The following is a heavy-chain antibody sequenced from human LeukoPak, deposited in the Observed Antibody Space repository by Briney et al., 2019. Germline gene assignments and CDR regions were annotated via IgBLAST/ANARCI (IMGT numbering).Heavy chain of an antibody. D-gene: IGHD2-15*01. CDR1: GYTFTSYG. CDR2: IIPIFGTA. Sequence: SVKVYCKASGYTFTSYGISWVRQAPGQGLEWMGGIIPIFGTANYAQKFQGRVTITADESTSTAYMELSSLRSEDTAVYYCARVVVVVAADNWFDPWGQGTLVTVSS. J-gene: IGHJ5*02. V-gene: IGHV1-69*13. CDR3: ARVVVVVAADNWFDP.